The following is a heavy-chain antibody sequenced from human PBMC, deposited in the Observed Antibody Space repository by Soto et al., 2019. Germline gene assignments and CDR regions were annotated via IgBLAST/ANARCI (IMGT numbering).Heavy chain of an antibody. CDR2: INPNSGGT. J-gene: IGHJ4*02. CDR3: ARAAYDYVWGSYRSPFDY. Sequence: QVPLVQSGAEVKKPGASVKVSCKASGYTFTGYYMHWVRQAPGQGLEWMGWINPNSGGTNYAQKFQGWVTMTRDTAISTAYMELSRLRSDDTAVYYCARAAYDYVWGSYRSPFDYWGQGTLVTVSS. D-gene: IGHD3-16*02. CDR1: GYTFTGYY. V-gene: IGHV1-2*04.